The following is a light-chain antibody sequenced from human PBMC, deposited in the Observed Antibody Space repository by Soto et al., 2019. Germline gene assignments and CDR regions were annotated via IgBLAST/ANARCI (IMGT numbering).Light chain of an antibody. J-gene: IGLJ2*01. Sequence: QSVLTQPPSASGTPGQRVTISCSGSSSNIGSNYVYWYQQLPGTAPKLLIYGNFNRPSGVPDRFSGSKSGTSASLAITGLQAGDEADYYCQSYDSSLSGVVFGGGTKLTVL. CDR3: QSYDSSLSGVV. CDR1: SSNIGSNY. CDR2: GNF. V-gene: IGLV1-40*01.